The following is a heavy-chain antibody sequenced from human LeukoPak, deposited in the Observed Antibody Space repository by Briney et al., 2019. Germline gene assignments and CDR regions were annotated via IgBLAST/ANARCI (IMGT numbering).Heavy chain of an antibody. CDR1: GFTLSSYA. CDR2: ISGDSRYI. D-gene: IGHD2-2*01. V-gene: IGHV3-21*01. J-gene: IGHJ4*02. Sequence: SGGSLRLSCTASGFTLSSYAMSWVRQAPGKGLEWVSAISGDSRYIYYADSVRGRFTISRDNAENSLYLQMHSLRVEDTAVYYCARAPTVLVGYCSSSSCQADYWGQGTLVTVSS. CDR3: ARAPTVLVGYCSSSSCQADY.